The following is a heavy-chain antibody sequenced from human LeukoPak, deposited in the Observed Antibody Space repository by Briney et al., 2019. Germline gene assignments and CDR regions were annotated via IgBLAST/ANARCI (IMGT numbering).Heavy chain of an antibody. Sequence: GGSLRLSCAASGFTVSSNYMSWVRQAPGKGLEWVSIIYSGGSTYYADSVKGRFTISRDNSKNTLYLQMSSLRAEDTAVYYCARRLSSGWHFDYWGQGTLVTVSS. J-gene: IGHJ4*02. CDR3: ARRLSSGWHFDY. D-gene: IGHD6-19*01. V-gene: IGHV3-53*01. CDR2: IYSGGST. CDR1: GFTVSSNY.